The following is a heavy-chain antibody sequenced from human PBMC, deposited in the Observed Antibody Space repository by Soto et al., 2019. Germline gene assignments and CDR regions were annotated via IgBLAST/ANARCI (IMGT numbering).Heavy chain of an antibody. V-gene: IGHV5-10-1*01. CDR2: IDPGDSDT. Sequence: VESLKISCQGPGYIFSNYLITWVRQMPGKGLEWMGRIDPGDSDTNYSPSFQGHVTMSSDKSINTAFLQWSSLKASDTAIYYCARQLPGKLDVWGQGTTVTVSS. J-gene: IGHJ6*02. CDR1: GYIFSNYL. CDR3: ARQLPGKLDV. D-gene: IGHD1-1*01.